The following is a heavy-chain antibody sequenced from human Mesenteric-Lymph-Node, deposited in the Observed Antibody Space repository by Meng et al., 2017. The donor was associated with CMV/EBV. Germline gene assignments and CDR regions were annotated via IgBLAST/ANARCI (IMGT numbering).Heavy chain of an antibody. Sequence: SCKASGFTFSSYAMHWVRQAPGKGLEWVAVISYDGSNKNYADSVKGRFTVSRDNSKNTLYLQMDSLRTADTAVYYCARDLRGDYYYYYGMDVWGQGTTVTVSS. D-gene: IGHD3-16*01. J-gene: IGHJ6*02. CDR3: ARDLRGDYYYYYGMDV. CDR1: GFTFSSYA. CDR2: ISYDGSNK. V-gene: IGHV3-30-3*01.